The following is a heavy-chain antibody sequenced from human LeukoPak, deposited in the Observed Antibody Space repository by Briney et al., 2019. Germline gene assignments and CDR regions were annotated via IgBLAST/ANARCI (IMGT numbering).Heavy chain of an antibody. Sequence: GGSLRLSCAASGFTFSNAWMSWVRQAPGKGLEWVGRIKSKTDGGTTDYAAPVKGRFTISRDDSKNTLYLQMNSLKTEDTAVYYCTTDRWSYYDFWSGYRYFDYWGQGTLVTVSS. CDR3: TTDRWSYYDFWSGYRYFDY. CDR2: IKSKTDGGTT. J-gene: IGHJ4*02. CDR1: GFTFSNAW. D-gene: IGHD3-3*01. V-gene: IGHV3-15*01.